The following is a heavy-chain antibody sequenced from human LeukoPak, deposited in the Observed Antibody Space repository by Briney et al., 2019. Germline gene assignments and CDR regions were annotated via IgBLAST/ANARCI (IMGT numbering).Heavy chain of an antibody. CDR2: IIPILGTG. V-gene: IGHV1-69*13. CDR1: GGIFSSYA. D-gene: IGHD3-22*01. CDR3: ARYSDYYDSSGYYYPGAFDI. J-gene: IGHJ3*02. Sequence: ASVKVSCKASGGIFSSYAISWVRQAPGQGLEWMGGIIPILGTGNYAQKFQGRVTITADESTSTAYMELSSLRSEDTAVYYCARYSDYYDSSGYYYPGAFDIWGQGTMVTVSS.